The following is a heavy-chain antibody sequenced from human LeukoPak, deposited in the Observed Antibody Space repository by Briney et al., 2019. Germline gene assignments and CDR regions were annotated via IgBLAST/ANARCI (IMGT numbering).Heavy chain of an antibody. J-gene: IGHJ4*02. D-gene: IGHD6-13*01. V-gene: IGHV3-21*01. Sequence: GGSLRLSCAASGFTFSIYSMNWVRQAPGKGLEWVSSISSSSTYIYYADSVKGRFTISRDNSKNTLYLQMNSLRAEDTAVYYCARVLSIAAAGDDYWGQGTLVTVSS. CDR1: GFTFSIYS. CDR2: ISSSSTYI. CDR3: ARVLSIAAAGDDY.